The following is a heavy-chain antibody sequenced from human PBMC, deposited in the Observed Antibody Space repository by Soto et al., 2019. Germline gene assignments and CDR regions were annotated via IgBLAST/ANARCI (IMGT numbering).Heavy chain of an antibody. CDR3: ARFRGTAILDY. D-gene: IGHD2-21*02. V-gene: IGHV4-30-2*01. CDR1: GGSISSGGYS. J-gene: IGHJ4*02. CDR2: IYHTGNT. Sequence: SETLSLTGAVSGGSISSGGYSWSWIRQPPGKGLQWIGYIYHTGNTYYNPSLESRVTISVDRSKNQFSLDLTSVTAADTAVYYCARFRGTAILDYWGQGTLVTVSS.